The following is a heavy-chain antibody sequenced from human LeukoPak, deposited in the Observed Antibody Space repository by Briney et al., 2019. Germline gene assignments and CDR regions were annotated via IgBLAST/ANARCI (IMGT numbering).Heavy chain of an antibody. J-gene: IGHJ4*02. CDR2: INPNSGGT. CDR1: GYTFIDYY. D-gene: IGHD7-27*01. V-gene: IGHV1-2*06. Sequence: ASVKVSCKAPGYTFIDYYIHWVRQAPGQGLEWMGRINPNSGGTNSAQTFQDRVTMTRDTSISTAYMELSRLTSDDTAVYYCARDLPSTPNWELDYWGQGTLVTVSS. CDR3: ARDLPSTPNWELDY.